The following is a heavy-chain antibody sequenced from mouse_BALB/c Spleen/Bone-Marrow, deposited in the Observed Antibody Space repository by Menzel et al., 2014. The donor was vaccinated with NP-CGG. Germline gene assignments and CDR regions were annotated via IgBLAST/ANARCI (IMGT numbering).Heavy chain of an antibody. CDR1: GFTFTDYY. CDR2: IRNKAYGYTT. V-gene: IGHV7-3*02. J-gene: IGHJ4*01. CDR3: ARFPMDY. Sequence: VQLKESGGGLVQPGGSLRLSCTTSGFTFTDYYMSWVRQPPGKALEWLAFIRNKAYGYTTEYSASVRGRFTISRDNSQSILYLQMNTLRAEDSATYHCARFPMDYWGQGTSVTVSS.